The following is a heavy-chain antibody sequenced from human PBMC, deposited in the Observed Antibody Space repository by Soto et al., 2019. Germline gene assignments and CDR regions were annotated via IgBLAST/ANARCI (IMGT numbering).Heavy chain of an antibody. Sequence: ASVKVSCKASGYTFTGHYIHWVRQAPEQGPEWMGEIGPESGATRYAQRFQGRVTMTRDMSITTVYMESNNLSPDDTAVYYCGRGRSGQIVVFYWGQGTPVTVSS. V-gene: IGHV1-2*02. J-gene: IGHJ4*02. CDR1: GYTFTGHY. D-gene: IGHD1-26*01. CDR3: GRGRSGQIVVFY. CDR2: IGPESGAT.